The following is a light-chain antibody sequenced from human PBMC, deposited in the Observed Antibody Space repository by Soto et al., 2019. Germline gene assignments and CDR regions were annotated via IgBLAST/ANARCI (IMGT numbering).Light chain of an antibody. V-gene: IGKV3-15*01. J-gene: IGKJ5*01. CDR1: QSVSSN. CDR2: GAS. CDR3: QQYNNWPPIT. Sequence: EIVMTQSRSTLSVSPGEKATLTYRASQSVSSNLAWYQQKPGQAPRLLIYGASTRATGIPARFSGSGSGTEFTLTISSLQSEDFAVYYCQQYNNWPPITFGQGTLLEIK.